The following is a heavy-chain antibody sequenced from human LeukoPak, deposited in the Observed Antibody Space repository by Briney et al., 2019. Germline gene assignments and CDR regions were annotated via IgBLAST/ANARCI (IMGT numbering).Heavy chain of an antibody. CDR3: ARRQTYFDY. CDR2: VYTNDGST. Sequence: SETLSLTCTVSGGSMSPYFWSWVRQPPGKGLEWIGYVYTNDGSTKYNPSLKSRVTMSVDTSKNQISLKLSSVTAADTAIYYCARRQTYFDYWGQGTLATVSS. CDR1: GGSMSPYF. V-gene: IGHV4-4*09. J-gene: IGHJ4*02.